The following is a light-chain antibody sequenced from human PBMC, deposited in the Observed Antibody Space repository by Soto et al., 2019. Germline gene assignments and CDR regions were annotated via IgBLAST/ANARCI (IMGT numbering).Light chain of an antibody. CDR2: WAS. CDR3: QQYYSTPQT. J-gene: IGKJ1*01. CDR1: QSVLHSSNNKNY. Sequence: DIVMTQSADSLAVSLGERATINCKSSQSVLHSSNNKNYLAWYQQKPGQPPKLLIYWASIRESGVPDRFSGSGSGTDFTLTISSLQAEDVAVYFCQQYYSTPQTFGQGTKVEIK. V-gene: IGKV4-1*01.